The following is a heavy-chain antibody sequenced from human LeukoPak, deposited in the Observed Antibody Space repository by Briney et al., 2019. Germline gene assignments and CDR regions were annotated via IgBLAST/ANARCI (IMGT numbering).Heavy chain of an antibody. CDR2: IYPSDSDT. Sequence: GESLKISCMGSGYSFTNYWIGLVRQMPGKGLEWIGMIYPSDSDTRYSPPFQGQVTISADKSISTAYLQWSSLKASDTAMYYCARQTFYYGSGSYFSHYYMDAWGKGTTVTISS. V-gene: IGHV5-51*01. D-gene: IGHD3-10*01. CDR3: ARQTFYYGSGSYFSHYYMDA. CDR1: GYSFTNYW. J-gene: IGHJ6*03.